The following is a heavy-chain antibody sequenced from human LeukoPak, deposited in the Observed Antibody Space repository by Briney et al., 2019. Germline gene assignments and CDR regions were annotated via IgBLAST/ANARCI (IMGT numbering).Heavy chain of an antibody. CDR1: GFTFSSYS. Sequence: PGGSLRLSCAASGFTFSSYSMNWVRQAPGKGLEWVSSISSSSSYIYYADSVKGRFTISRDSAKNSLYLQMNSLRAEDTAVYYCARNGKADFDYWGQGTLVTVSS. D-gene: IGHD4-17*01. CDR3: ARNGKADFDY. V-gene: IGHV3-21*01. J-gene: IGHJ4*02. CDR2: ISSSSSYI.